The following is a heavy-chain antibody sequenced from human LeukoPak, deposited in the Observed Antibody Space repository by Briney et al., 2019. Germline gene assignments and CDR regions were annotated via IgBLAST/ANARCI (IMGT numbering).Heavy chain of an antibody. J-gene: IGHJ3*02. CDR2: INPNSGGT. CDR3: ARGGDGHRWGRRFDAFDI. V-gene: IGHV1-2*02. CDR1: GYTFTGYY. Sequence: VASVKVSCKASGYTFTGYYMHWVRQAPGQGLEWMGWINPNSGGTNYAQKFQGRVTMTTDTSTSTAHMELRSLRSDDTAVYYCARGGDGHRWGRRFDAFDIWGQGTMVTVSS. D-gene: IGHD7-27*01.